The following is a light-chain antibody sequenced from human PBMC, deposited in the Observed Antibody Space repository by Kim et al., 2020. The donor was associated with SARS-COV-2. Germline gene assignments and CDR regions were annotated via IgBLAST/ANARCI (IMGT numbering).Light chain of an antibody. Sequence: QSALTQPASVSGSPGQLITISCTGTSSDVGGYNYVSWYQQHPGKAPKLMIYDVSKRPSGISNRFSGSKSGNTASLTISGLQAEDEADYYCSSYTSRSTVVFGGGTKLTVL. CDR2: DVS. V-gene: IGLV2-14*01. CDR1: SSDVGGYNY. J-gene: IGLJ2*01. CDR3: SSYTSRSTVV.